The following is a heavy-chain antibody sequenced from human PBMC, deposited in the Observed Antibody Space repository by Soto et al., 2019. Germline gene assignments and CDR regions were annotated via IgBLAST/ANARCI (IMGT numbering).Heavy chain of an antibody. Sequence: EVQLVESGGGLVKPGGSLRLSCAASGFTFSSYSMNWVRQAPGKGLEWVSFISSSSSYIYYADSVKGRFTISRDNAKNSLYLQMNSLRAEDTAVYYCARDGVPAVITRWYFDLWGRGTLVTVSS. J-gene: IGHJ2*01. D-gene: IGHD2-2*02. CDR3: ARDGVPAVITRWYFDL. CDR1: GFTFSSYS. V-gene: IGHV3-21*01. CDR2: ISSSSSYI.